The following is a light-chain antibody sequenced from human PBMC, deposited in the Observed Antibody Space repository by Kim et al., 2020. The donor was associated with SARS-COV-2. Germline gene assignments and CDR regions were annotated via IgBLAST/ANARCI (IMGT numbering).Light chain of an antibody. CDR1: SLRRYY. J-gene: IGLJ2*01. CDR3: KSRDSSGKVV. V-gene: IGLV3-19*01. CDR2: GKN. Sequence: SSELTQDPAVSVALGQTVRITCQGDSLRRYYASWYQQKPGQAPVLVIYGKNNRPSGIPDRFSGSSSGNTASLTITGAQAEEEADYYCKSRDSSGKVVFGGATKLTVL.